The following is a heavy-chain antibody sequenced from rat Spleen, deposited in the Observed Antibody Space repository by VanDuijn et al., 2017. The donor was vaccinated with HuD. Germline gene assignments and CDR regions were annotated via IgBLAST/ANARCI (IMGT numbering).Heavy chain of an antibody. J-gene: IGHJ2*01. V-gene: IGHV5-29*01. Sequence: EVQLVESGGGLVQPGRSLKLSCAASGFTFSDYGVAWVRQAPTTGREWVATISYGDSSGHSVTYYRDSVRGRFTISRDDAKSTLSLQMDSPRSEDTATYYCARRHYGYTDYFDYWGQGVMVTVSS. D-gene: IGHD1-9*01. CDR2: ISYGDSSGHSVT. CDR3: ARRHYGYTDYFDY. CDR1: GFTFSDYG.